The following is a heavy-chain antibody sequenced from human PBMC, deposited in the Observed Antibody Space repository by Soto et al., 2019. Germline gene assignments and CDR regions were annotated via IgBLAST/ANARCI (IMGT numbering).Heavy chain of an antibody. V-gene: IGHV5-10-1*01. CDR1: GFSFTNYW. CDR3: ARLSDSSGSDF. D-gene: IGHD3-22*01. CDR2: IDPSNSHV. Sequence: GESLKISCEGSGFSFTNYWISWVRQMPGKGLEWMGRIDPSNSHVTYSPSFQGHVTISVDKSIGTAYLQWSNPKASDTAMYFCARLSDSSGSDFWGQGTVVTVSP. J-gene: IGHJ4*02.